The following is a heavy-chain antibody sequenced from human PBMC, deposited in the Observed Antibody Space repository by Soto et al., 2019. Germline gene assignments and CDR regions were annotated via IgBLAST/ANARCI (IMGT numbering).Heavy chain of an antibody. V-gene: IGHV4-4*07. D-gene: IGHD2-15*01. Sequence: KSSETLSLTCTVSGGSISSYYWSWIRQPAGKGLEWIGRIYTSGSTNYNPSLTSRVTMSVDTSKNQFSLKLSSVTAADTAVYYCARAVACSGGSCYSNWFDPWGQGTLVTVSS. CDR1: GGSISSYY. J-gene: IGHJ5*02. CDR2: IYTSGST. CDR3: ARAVACSGGSCYSNWFDP.